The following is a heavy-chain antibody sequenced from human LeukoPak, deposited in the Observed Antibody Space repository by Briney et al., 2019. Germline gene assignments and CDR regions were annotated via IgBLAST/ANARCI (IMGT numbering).Heavy chain of an antibody. D-gene: IGHD5-18*01. Sequence: GGSLRLSCAASGFTFNSYAMTWVRQAPGKGLEWVSTISGSGGSTYYADSVKGRLTISRDNSKNTLYLQMSSLRAEDTAVYYCAKGTHSGYSYGYYYYYYMDVWGKGTTVIVSS. CDR3: AKGTHSGYSYGYYYYYYMDV. CDR1: GFTFNSYA. J-gene: IGHJ6*03. CDR2: ISGSGGST. V-gene: IGHV3-23*01.